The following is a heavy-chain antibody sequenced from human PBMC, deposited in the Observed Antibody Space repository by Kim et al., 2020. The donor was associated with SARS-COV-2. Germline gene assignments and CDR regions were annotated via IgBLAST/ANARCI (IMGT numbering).Heavy chain of an antibody. V-gene: IGHV4-39*07. J-gene: IGHJ4*02. CDR1: GGSISSSSYY. CDR3: ARDPDSTVTSFDY. CDR2: IYYSGST. D-gene: IGHD4-17*01. Sequence: SETLSLTCTVSGGSISSSSYYWGWIRQPPGKGLEWIGSIYYSGSTYYNPSLKSRVTISVDTSKNQFSLKLSSVTAADTAVYYCARDPDSTVTSFDYWGQGTLVTVSS.